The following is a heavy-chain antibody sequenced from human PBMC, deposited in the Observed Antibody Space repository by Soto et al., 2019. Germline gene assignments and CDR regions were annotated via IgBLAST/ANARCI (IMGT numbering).Heavy chain of an antibody. Sequence: GGSLRLSCAASGFTFSSYAMSWVRQAPGKGLEWVSAISGSGGSTYYADSVKGRFTISRDNSKNTLYLQMNSLRAEDTAVYYCARGGYSYGSFDYWGQGTLVTVSS. CDR3: ARGGYSYGSFDY. V-gene: IGHV3-23*01. CDR2: ISGSGGST. CDR1: GFTFSSYA. J-gene: IGHJ4*02. D-gene: IGHD5-18*01.